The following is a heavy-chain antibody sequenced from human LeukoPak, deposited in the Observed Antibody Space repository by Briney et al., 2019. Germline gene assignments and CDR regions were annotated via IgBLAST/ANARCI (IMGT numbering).Heavy chain of an antibody. D-gene: IGHD3-22*01. CDR3: ARIPPHYDSSGYCYPENYYFDY. J-gene: IGHJ4*02. Sequence: PGGSLRLSCAASGFTFSSYWMSWVRQDPGKGLEWVANIKQDGSEKYYVDSVKGRFTISRDNAKNSLYLQMNSLRAEDTAVYYCARIPPHYDSSGYCYPENYYFDYWGQGTLVTVSS. V-gene: IGHV3-7*01. CDR2: IKQDGSEK. CDR1: GFTFSSYW.